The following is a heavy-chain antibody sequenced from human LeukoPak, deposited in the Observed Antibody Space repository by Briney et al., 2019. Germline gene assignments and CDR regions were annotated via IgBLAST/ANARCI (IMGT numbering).Heavy chain of an antibody. CDR2: IYYSGST. Sequence: SETLSLTCTVSGGSISSYYWSWIRQPPGKGLEWIGNIYYSGSTNYNPSLKSRVTISVDTSKNQFSLKLSSVTAADTAVYYCARDPPGYGMDVWGQGTTVTVSS. V-gene: IGHV4-59*01. CDR1: GGSISSYY. CDR3: ARDPPGYGMDV. J-gene: IGHJ6*02.